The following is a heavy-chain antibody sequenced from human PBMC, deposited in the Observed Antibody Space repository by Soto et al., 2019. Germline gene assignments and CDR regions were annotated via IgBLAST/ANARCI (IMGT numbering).Heavy chain of an antibody. CDR2: IIPIFGTA. Sequence: QVQLVQSGAEVKKPGSSVKVSCKASGGTFSSYAISWVRQAPGQGLEWMGGIIPIFGTANYAQKFQGRVTITADESPSSAYRELSSLRSEDTAVYYCAREGGVYDYSPFDYWGQGTLVTVSS. V-gene: IGHV1-69*12. CDR1: GGTFSSYA. D-gene: IGHD4-4*01. J-gene: IGHJ4*02. CDR3: AREGGVYDYSPFDY.